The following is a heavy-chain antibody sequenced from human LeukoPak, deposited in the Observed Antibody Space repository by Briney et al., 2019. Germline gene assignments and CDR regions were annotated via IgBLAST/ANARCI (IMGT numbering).Heavy chain of an antibody. V-gene: IGHV4-59*01. J-gene: IGHJ5*02. CDR2: IYYSGST. D-gene: IGHD5-18*01. CDR1: GGSISSYY. CDR3: ARDLRYSYGSGT. Sequence: PSETLSLTCTVSGGSISSYYWSWIRQPPGKGLEWIGYIYYSGSTNYNPSLKSRVTISVDTSKNQFSLKLSSVTAADTAVYYCARDLRYSYGSGTWGQGTLVTVSS.